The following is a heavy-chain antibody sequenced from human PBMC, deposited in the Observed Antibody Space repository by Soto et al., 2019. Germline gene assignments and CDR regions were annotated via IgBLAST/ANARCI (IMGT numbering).Heavy chain of an antibody. CDR2: ISAHNGNT. CDR3: ARGRYGDY. D-gene: IGHD1-1*01. Sequence: QVHLVXXXXXXXKPGXXVKXSCQASGYAFTTYGITWVRQAPGQGLEWMGWISAHNGNTNYAQKLQGRVTVTRDTSTSTAYMELRSLRSDDTAVYYCARGRYGDYWGQGALVTVSS. V-gene: IGHV1-18*01. CDR1: GYAFTTYG. J-gene: IGHJ4*02.